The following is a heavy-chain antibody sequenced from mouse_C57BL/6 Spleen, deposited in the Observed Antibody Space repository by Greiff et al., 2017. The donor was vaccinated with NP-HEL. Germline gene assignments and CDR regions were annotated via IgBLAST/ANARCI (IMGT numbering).Heavy chain of an antibody. CDR2: IDPSDSYT. Sequence: QVQLQQPGAELVMPGASVKLSCKASGYTFTSYWMHWVKQRPGQGLEWIGEIDPSDSYTNYNQKFKGKSTLTVDKSSSPAYMQLSSLTSEDSAVYYCARGGYGSSLAWFAYWGQGTLVTVSA. CDR3: ARGGYGSSLAWFAY. D-gene: IGHD1-1*01. CDR1: GYTFTSYW. V-gene: IGHV1-69*01. J-gene: IGHJ3*01.